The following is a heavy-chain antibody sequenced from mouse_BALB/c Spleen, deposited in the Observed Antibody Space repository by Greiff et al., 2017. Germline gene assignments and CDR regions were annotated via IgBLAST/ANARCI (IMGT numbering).Heavy chain of an antibody. V-gene: IGHV6-6*02. CDR3: TRDYYGSSYFDY. CDR2: IRLKSNNYAT. D-gene: IGHD1-1*01. J-gene: IGHJ2*01. CDR1: GFTFSNYW. Sequence: EVKVEESGGGLVQPGGSMTLSCVASGFTFSNYWMNWVRQSPEKGLEWVAEIRLKSNNYATHYAESVKGRFTISRDDSKSSVYLQMNNLRAEDTGIYYCTRDYYGSSYFDYWGQGTTLTVSS.